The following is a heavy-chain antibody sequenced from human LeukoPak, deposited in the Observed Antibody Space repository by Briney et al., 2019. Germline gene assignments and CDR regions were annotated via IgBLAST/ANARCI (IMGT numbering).Heavy chain of an antibody. CDR2: IYDSGST. D-gene: IGHD3-3*01. CDR1: GGSMSSYY. J-gene: IGHJ6*02. V-gene: IGHV4-59*08. Sequence: SQTLSLTCTVSGGSMSSYYWSWIRQPPGKGLEWIGYIYDSGSTNYNPSLKSRVTISVDTSKNQFALKMSSVTAADTAVYYCARYYDSWSGYLRSPNYYYGLDVWGQGTTVTVSS. CDR3: ARYYDSWSGYLRSPNYYYGLDV.